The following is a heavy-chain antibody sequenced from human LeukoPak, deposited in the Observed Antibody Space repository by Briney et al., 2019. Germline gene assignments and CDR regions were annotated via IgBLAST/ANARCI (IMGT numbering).Heavy chain of an antibody. CDR2: TYYRSKWNN. CDR3: TRQRSTSTDYYGMDV. V-gene: IGHV6-1*01. D-gene: IGHD6-6*01. CDR1: GDTVSSNTAA. Sequence: SQTLLLTCAISGDTVSSNTAAWNWIRQSPSRGLECLGRTYYRSKWNNDYAVSVQNRITINPDTSKNQFSLQLKSATPEDTAVYYCTRQRSTSTDYYGMDVWGQGTTVTVSS. J-gene: IGHJ6*02.